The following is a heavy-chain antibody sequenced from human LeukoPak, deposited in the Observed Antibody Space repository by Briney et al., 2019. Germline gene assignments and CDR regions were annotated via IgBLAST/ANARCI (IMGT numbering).Heavy chain of an antibody. J-gene: IGHJ6*03. Sequence: GESLKISCKGSGYSFTSYWIGWVRQMPGKGLEWMGLIYPGDSDTRYSPSFQGQVTISADKSISTAYLQWSSLKASDTAMYYCVRQARYSYGYGYYHYYMDVWGKGTTVTVSS. V-gene: IGHV5-51*01. D-gene: IGHD5-18*01. CDR2: IYPGDSDT. CDR1: GYSFTSYW. CDR3: VRQARYSYGYGYYHYYMDV.